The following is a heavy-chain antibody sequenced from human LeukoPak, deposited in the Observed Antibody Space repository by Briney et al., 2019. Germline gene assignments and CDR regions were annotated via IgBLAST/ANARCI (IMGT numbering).Heavy chain of an antibody. CDR2: INGDGSSA. D-gene: IGHD6-19*01. CDR1: GFNLSDYW. J-gene: IGHJ1*01. Sequence: PGGSLRLSCAASGFNLSDYWMHWVRQVPGKGLVWVSRINGDGSSAKYADSVKGRFTISRDNAKNTLYLQMNSLRAEDTAVYYCTRDPGGQWLVLEYSHHWGQGTLVTVSS. V-gene: IGHV3-74*03. CDR3: TRDPGGQWLVLEYSHH.